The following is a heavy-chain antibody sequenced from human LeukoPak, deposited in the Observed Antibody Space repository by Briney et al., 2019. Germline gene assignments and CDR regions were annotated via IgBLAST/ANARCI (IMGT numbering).Heavy chain of an antibody. D-gene: IGHD6-13*01. CDR3: TRAVAAADFSPGY. CDR2: ISSSRSHI. Sequence: PGGSLRLSCAASGVTFSSYSMNWVRAAPGKGLEWGSCISSSRSHIYYADSAKGRFTISRDNAKNSVSLQMNSLRAEDTAVYYCTRAVAAADFSPGYWGQGTLVTVSS. V-gene: IGHV3-21*01. CDR1: GVTFSSYS. J-gene: IGHJ4*02.